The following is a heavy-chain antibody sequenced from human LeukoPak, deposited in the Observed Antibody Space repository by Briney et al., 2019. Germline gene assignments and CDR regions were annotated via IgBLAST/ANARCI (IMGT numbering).Heavy chain of an antibody. J-gene: IGHJ6*03. CDR3: ARAQRSGRQRYYYMDV. Sequence: NPSGTLSLTCAVSGGSISSSNWWSWVRQPPGKGLEWIGEIYHSGSTNYNPSLKSRVTISVDKSKNQFSLKLSSVTAADTAVYYCARAQRSGRQRYYYMDVWGKGTTVTVSS. D-gene: IGHD1-26*01. V-gene: IGHV4-4*02. CDR1: GGSISSSNW. CDR2: IYHSGST.